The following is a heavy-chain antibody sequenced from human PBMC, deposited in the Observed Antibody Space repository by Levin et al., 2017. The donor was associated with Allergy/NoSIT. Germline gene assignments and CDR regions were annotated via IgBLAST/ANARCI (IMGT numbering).Heavy chain of an antibody. D-gene: IGHD6-6*01. CDR2: ISSSSSYI. CDR1: GFTFSSYS. Sequence: PGGSLRLSCAASGFTFSSYSMNWVRQAPGKGLEWVSSISSSSSYIYYADSVKGRFTISRDNAKNSLYLQMNSLRAEDTAVYYCARDPSSSPPRDYWGQGTLVTVSS. V-gene: IGHV3-21*01. J-gene: IGHJ4*02. CDR3: ARDPSSSPPRDY.